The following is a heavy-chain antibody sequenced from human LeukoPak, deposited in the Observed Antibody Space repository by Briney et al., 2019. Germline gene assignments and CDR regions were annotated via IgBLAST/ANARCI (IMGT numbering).Heavy chain of an antibody. V-gene: IGHV3-15*01. D-gene: IGHD6-19*01. CDR1: GFTFTTYW. CDR3: TTDHYSSVNP. Sequence: GESLRLSCAASGFTFTTYWMSWVRQAPGKGLEWVGRIKSKTDGGTTDYAAPVKGRFTISRDDSKNTLYLQMNSLKTEDTAVYYCTTDHYSSVNPWGQGTLVTVSS. CDR2: IKSKTDGGTT. J-gene: IGHJ5*02.